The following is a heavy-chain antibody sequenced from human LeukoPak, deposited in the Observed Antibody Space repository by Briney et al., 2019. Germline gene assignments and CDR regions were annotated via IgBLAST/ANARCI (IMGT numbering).Heavy chain of an antibody. Sequence: PSETLSLTCTVSGGSISSYCWSWIRQPPGKGLEWIGYIYYSGSTNYNPSLKSRVTISVDTSKNQFSLKLSSVTAADTAVYYCARGGSYPDYWGQGTLVTVSS. V-gene: IGHV4-59*01. CDR2: IYYSGST. CDR3: ARGGSYPDY. CDR1: GGSISSYC. J-gene: IGHJ4*02. D-gene: IGHD1-26*01.